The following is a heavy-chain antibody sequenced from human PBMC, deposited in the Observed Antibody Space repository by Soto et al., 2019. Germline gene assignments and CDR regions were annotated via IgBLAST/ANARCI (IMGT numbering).Heavy chain of an antibody. J-gene: IGHJ4*02. Sequence: SETLSLTSAVSGGSIRSGNWWSWVRQPPGKGLEWIGEIYHSGTTNYNPSLKSRVTISVDKSKNQFSLKLTSVTAADTAVYYCARQRGYYVDYWGQGTLVTVSS. CDR3: ARQRGYYVDY. D-gene: IGHD3-22*01. V-gene: IGHV4-4*02. CDR1: GGSIRSGNW. CDR2: IYHSGTT.